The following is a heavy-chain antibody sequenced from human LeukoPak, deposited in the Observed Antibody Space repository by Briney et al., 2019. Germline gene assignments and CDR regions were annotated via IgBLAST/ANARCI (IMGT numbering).Heavy chain of an antibody. CDR1: GFTFDDYG. D-gene: IGHD2-8*01. Sequence: GGSLRLSCAASGFTFDDYGMSWVRQAPGKGLEWVSGINWNGGSTGYADSVKGRFTISRDNSKNSLSLQMNILRTEDTAFYYCARDKRAKIGPIVLDYWGQGTLVTVPS. V-gene: IGHV3-20*04. J-gene: IGHJ4*02. CDR2: INWNGGST. CDR3: ARDKRAKIGPIVLDY.